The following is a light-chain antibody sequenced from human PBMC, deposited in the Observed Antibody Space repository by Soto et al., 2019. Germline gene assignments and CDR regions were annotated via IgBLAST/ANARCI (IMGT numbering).Light chain of an antibody. CDR3: SSYTSLKTWV. CDR1: SSNIGAGYD. CDR2: VNN. V-gene: IGLV1-40*01. J-gene: IGLJ3*02. Sequence: QSVLTQPTSVSGAPGQRVTISCTGSSSNIGAGYDVHWYQQVPGTAPKLLISVNNKRPSGVPDRFSDSKSGTSASLAITGLQAEDEADYYCSSYTSLKTWVFGGGTKVTVL.